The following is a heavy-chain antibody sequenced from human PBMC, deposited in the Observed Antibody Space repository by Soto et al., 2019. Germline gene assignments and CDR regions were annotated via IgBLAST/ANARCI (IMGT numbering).Heavy chain of an antibody. CDR3: ARMGDVPYYYYGMDV. D-gene: IGHD3-16*01. J-gene: IGHJ6*02. CDR1: GYIFTSYG. Sequence: QVQLVQSGAEVKKPGASVKVSCKASGYIFTSYGVSWVRQAPGQGLEWLGWINGYNGNTNYGQNFRGRVTMTTDTSTSTAYMELRSLRSDDTAVYYCARMGDVPYYYYGMDVWGQGTTVIVSS. CDR2: INGYNGNT. V-gene: IGHV1-18*01.